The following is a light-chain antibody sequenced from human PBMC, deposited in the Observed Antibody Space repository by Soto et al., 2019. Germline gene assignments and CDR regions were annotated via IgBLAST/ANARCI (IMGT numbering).Light chain of an antibody. CDR3: CSDAGGTGVV. CDR1: SSDVGSYNL. J-gene: IGLJ2*01. CDR2: EDI. Sequence: QSALTQPASVSGSPGQSITISCTGTSSDVGSYNLVSWYQQYPGKAPKLVIYEDIERTSGISNRFSGSKSGNTASLTISGLQAEDEADYYCCSDAGGTGVVFGGGTKLTVL. V-gene: IGLV2-23*01.